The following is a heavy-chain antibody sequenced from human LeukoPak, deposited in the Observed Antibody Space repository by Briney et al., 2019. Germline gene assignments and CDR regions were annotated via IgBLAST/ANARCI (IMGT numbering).Heavy chain of an antibody. D-gene: IGHD2-21*01. J-gene: IGHJ4*02. Sequence: GGSLRLSCAASGLTPSIYWMSWVRQAPGKGVERVANIKQDGSETFYVDPVKGRFTISRDNDKNSLSLQMNSLRAEDTAEYCCARVSDCGGDCYPGLFDDWGQGTLVAVSS. CDR2: IKQDGSET. CDR3: ARVSDCGGDCYPGLFDD. CDR1: GLTPSIYW. V-gene: IGHV3-7*01.